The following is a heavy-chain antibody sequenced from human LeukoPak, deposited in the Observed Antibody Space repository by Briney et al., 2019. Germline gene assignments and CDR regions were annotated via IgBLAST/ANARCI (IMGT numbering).Heavy chain of an antibody. CDR2: IYHSGST. Sequence: PSETLSLTCAVSGGSISSGGYSWSWFRQPPGKGLEWIGYIYHSGSTYYNPSLKSRVTISVDRPKNQFSLKLSSVSAADTAVYYCASSSGYRRSVAFDIWGQGTMVTVSS. CDR3: ASSSGYRRSVAFDI. CDR1: GGSISSGGYS. D-gene: IGHD5-18*01. J-gene: IGHJ3*02. V-gene: IGHV4-30-2*01.